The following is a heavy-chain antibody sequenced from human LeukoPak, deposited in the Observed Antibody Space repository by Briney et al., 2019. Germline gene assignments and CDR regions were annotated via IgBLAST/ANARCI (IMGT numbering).Heavy chain of an antibody. Sequence: GGSLRLSCAASGFIFRRYAMSWVRQARGKGVEWVSDISGRGGSTYYGDCVKGRFTISRDNSKNTLYLQMNSLRAEDPAVYYCATDYYYGSGSYRRFNWFDPWGQGTLVTVSS. CDR2: ISGRGGST. CDR3: ATDYYYGSGSYRRFNWFDP. J-gene: IGHJ5*02. CDR1: GFIFRRYA. V-gene: IGHV3-23*01. D-gene: IGHD3-10*01.